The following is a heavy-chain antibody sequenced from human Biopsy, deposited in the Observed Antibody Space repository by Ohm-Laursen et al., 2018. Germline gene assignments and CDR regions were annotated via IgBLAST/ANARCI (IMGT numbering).Heavy chain of an antibody. CDR1: GGSVSSGGFY. CDR3: ARRPYGGTRYWYFDL. Sequence: TLSLTCTVSGGSVSSGGFYRSWIRQHPGKGLEWIGYIYYSGTTYYNPSLKSLVTISVDTSKNQFSLKLNSVTAADTAVYYCARRPYGGTRYWYFDLWDRGTLVTVSS. V-gene: IGHV4-31*01. D-gene: IGHD4-23*01. J-gene: IGHJ2*01. CDR2: IYYSGTT.